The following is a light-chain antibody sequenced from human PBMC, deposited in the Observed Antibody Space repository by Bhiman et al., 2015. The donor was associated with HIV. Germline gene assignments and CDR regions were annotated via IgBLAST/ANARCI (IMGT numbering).Light chain of an antibody. CDR1: SSDVGGYNY. J-gene: IGLJ2*01. CDR3: SSYAISNTRL. V-gene: IGLV2-11*01. CDR2: DVS. Sequence: QSALTQPRSVSGSPGQSVTISCTGTSSDVGGYNYVSWYQQYPGKAPKLMIYDVSKRPSGVPDRFSGSKSGNTASLTISGLQAEDEADYYCSSYAISNTRLFGGGTKLTVL.